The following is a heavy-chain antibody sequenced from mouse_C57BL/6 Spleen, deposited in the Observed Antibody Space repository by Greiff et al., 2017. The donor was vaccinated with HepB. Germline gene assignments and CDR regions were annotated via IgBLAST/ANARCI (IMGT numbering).Heavy chain of an antibody. CDR3: ARPSGIGDYYAMDY. Sequence: VQLQQPGAELVMPGASVKLSCKASGYTFTSYWMHWVKQRPGQGLEWIGEIDPSDSYTNYNQKFKGKSTLTVDKSSSTAYMQLSSLTSEDSAVYYCARPSGIGDYYAMDYWGQGTSVTVSS. CDR2: IDPSDSYT. D-gene: IGHD4-1*01. CDR1: GYTFTSYW. V-gene: IGHV1-69*01. J-gene: IGHJ4*01.